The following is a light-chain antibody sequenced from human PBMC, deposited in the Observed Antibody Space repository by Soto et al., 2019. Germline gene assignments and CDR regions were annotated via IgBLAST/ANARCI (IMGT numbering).Light chain of an antibody. J-gene: IGLJ1*01. CDR2: SNN. CDR1: SSNIGSNT. Sequence: QSVLAQPPSASGTPGQRVTISCSGSSSNIGSNTVNWYQQLPGTAPKLLIYSNNQRPSGVPDRFSGSKSGTSASLAISGLQSEDEADYYCEAWDDSLNSYVLGTGTKV. CDR3: EAWDDSLNSYV. V-gene: IGLV1-44*01.